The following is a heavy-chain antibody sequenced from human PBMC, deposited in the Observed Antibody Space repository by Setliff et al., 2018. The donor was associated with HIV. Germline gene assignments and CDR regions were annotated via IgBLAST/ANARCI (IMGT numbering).Heavy chain of an antibody. CDR2: ISAYNGNT. D-gene: IGHD3-16*01. Sequence: ASVKVSCKASGYISNSFGISWVRQAPGQGLEWMGWISAYNGNTKYAQKLQGRVTMTTDTSTSTGYMELRSLRSDDTAVYYCARDGPYVAVLIRAFDIWGQGTMVTVSS. CDR3: ARDGPYVAVLIRAFDI. J-gene: IGHJ3*02. V-gene: IGHV1-18*01. CDR1: GYISNSFG.